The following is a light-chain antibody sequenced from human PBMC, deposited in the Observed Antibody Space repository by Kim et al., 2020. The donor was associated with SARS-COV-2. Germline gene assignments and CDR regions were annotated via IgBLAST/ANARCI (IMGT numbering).Light chain of an antibody. Sequence: VTPGQTASITCSGDKLGDKYACWYQQKPGQSPVLVIYQDSKRPSGIPERFSGSNSGNTATLTISGTQAMDEADYYCQAWDSSTAWVFGGGTQLTVL. CDR2: QDS. CDR1: KLGDKY. CDR3: QAWDSSTAWV. V-gene: IGLV3-1*01. J-gene: IGLJ3*02.